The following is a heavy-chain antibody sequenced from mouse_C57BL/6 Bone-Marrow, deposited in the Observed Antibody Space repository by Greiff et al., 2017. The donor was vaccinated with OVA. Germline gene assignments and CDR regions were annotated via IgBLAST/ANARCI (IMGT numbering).Heavy chain of an antibody. V-gene: IGHV6-6*01. Sequence: EVQGVESGGGLVQPGGSMKLSCAASGFTFSDAWMDWVRQSPEKGLEWVAEIRNKANNHATYYAESVKGRFTISRDASKSSVYLQMNSLRAEDTGSYYCTSPFLWYFDVWGTGTTVTVSS. CDR3: TSPFLWYFDV. CDR2: IRNKANNHAT. CDR1: GFTFSDAW. J-gene: IGHJ1*03.